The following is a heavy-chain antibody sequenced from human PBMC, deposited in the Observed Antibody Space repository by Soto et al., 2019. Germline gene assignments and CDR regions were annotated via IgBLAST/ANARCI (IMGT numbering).Heavy chain of an antibody. CDR3: AHSLITFGGIIVTFQS. J-gene: IGHJ1*01. CDR1: GFSLTSGPVG. V-gene: IGHV2-5*02. CDR2: IYGDDAK. D-gene: IGHD3-16*02. Sequence: ESGPTLVNPTQTLTLTCSFSGFSLTSGPVGVGWIRHSPGKALEWLALIYGDDAKRYSPSLQGRLTITKDTSKNQVVLTMTNMEPVDTATYFCAHSLITFGGIIVTFQSWGQGILVTVSS.